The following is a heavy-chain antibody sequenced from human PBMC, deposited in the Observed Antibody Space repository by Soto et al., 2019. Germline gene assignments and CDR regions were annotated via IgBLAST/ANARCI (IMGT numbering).Heavy chain of an antibody. CDR3: ARNPTRTMVRGVMSDYYYGMDV. Sequence: SETLSLTCAVYGGSFSGYYWSWIRQPPGKGLEWIGEINHSGSTNYNPSLKSRVTISVDTSKNQFSLKLSSVTAADTAVYYCARNPTRTMVRGVMSDYYYGMDVWGQGTTVTVSS. CDR2: INHSGST. V-gene: IGHV4-34*01. J-gene: IGHJ6*02. CDR1: GGSFSGYY. D-gene: IGHD3-10*01.